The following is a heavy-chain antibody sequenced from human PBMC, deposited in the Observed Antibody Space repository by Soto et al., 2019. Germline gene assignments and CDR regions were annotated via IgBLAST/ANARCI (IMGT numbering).Heavy chain of an antibody. D-gene: IGHD3-3*01. V-gene: IGHV1-2*02. Sequence: QLHLVQSGAVVKKPGASVTVSYSASGYPVTAYYMHWVRQAPGRGLEWMGGINPATGAAKYTQTFQGRVTMTRDTSTSTVFRELSGLTFEDAAVFFWARGGGVGVAGSAAFEMWGQGTLVTVSS. CDR3: ARGGGVGVAGSAAFEM. CDR2: INPATGAA. CDR1: GYPVTAYY. J-gene: IGHJ3*02.